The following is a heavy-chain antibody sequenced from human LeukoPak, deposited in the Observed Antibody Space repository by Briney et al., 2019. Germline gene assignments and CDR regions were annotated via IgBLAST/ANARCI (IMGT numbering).Heavy chain of an antibody. D-gene: IGHD6-19*01. V-gene: IGHV1-18*01. Sequence: GASVKVSCKASGYTFTSYAISWVRQAPGQGLDWMGWISLYNAKTNYAQKLQGRVTMTTDTSTSTAYMELMSLRSDDTAVYYCARLGVAGDPSSAEYLQHWGQGTLVTAPS. CDR1: GYTFTSYA. CDR2: ISLYNAKT. J-gene: IGHJ1*01. CDR3: ARLGVAGDPSSAEYLQH.